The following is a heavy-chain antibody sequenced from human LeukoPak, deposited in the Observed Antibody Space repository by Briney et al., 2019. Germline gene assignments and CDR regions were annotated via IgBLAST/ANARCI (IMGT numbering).Heavy chain of an antibody. D-gene: IGHD3-10*01. CDR1: GFTFSSYE. Sequence: GGSLRLSCAASGFTFSSYEMNWVRQAPGKGLEWVSYISSSGSTIYYAASVKGRFTISRDNAKNSLYLQMNSLRAEDTAVYYCARDVGSGILNWGRGTLVTVSS. J-gene: IGHJ4*02. CDR3: ARDVGSGILN. V-gene: IGHV3-48*03. CDR2: ISSSGSTI.